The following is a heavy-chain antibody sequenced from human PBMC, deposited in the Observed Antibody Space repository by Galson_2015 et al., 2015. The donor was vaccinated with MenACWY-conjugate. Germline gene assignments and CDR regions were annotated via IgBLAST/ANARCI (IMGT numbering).Heavy chain of an antibody. CDR2: IRKKADGGTT. J-gene: IGHJ3*02. V-gene: IGHV3-49*03. CDR1: GLTFGDSP. Sequence: SLRLSCAASGLTFGDSPMNWFRQAPGKGLEWVGFIRKKADGGTTEYAASVKGRFTISRDDSKSIAYLQMNSLKTEDIAVYYCARPEFWRCRDAFDIRGQGTMVTVSA. D-gene: IGHD3-3*01. CDR3: ARPEFWRCRDAFDI.